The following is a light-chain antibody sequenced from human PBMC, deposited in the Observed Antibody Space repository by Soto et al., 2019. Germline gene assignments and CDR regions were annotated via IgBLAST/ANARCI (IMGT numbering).Light chain of an antibody. Sequence: QSALTQPASVSGSPGQSIAISCTGTSSDVGGYNYVSWYRQHAGKAPKLMIYGVSYRPSGISNRFSGSKSGNTASLTISGIQNENEDDYYCSSYTSTTTVIFGGGTKLTVL. CDR3: SSYTSTTTVI. CDR1: SSDVGGYNY. V-gene: IGLV2-14*01. J-gene: IGLJ2*01. CDR2: GVS.